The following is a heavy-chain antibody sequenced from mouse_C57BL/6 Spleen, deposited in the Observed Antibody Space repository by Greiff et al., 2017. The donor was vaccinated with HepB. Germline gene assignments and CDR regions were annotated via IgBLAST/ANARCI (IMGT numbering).Heavy chain of an antibody. CDR1: GYTFTSYW. J-gene: IGHJ4*01. CDR2: IDPNSGGT. CDR3: ASHYGSSHYYYAMDY. V-gene: IGHV1-72*01. D-gene: IGHD1-1*01. Sequence: VQLQQPGAELVKPGASVKLSCKASGYTFTSYWMHWVKQRPGRGLEWIGRIDPNSGGTKYNEKFKSKATLTVDKPSSTAYMQLSSLTSEDSAVYYCASHYGSSHYYYAMDYWGQGTTVTVSS.